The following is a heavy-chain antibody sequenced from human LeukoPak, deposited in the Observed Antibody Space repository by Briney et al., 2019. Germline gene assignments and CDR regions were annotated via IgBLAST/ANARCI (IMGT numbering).Heavy chain of an antibody. V-gene: IGHV3-48*01. J-gene: IGHJ4*02. CDR2: IGSSGSTI. CDR1: GFTFSGYI. CDR3: ARDQWLDY. D-gene: IGHD6-19*01. Sequence: GGSLRLSCAASGFTFSGYIMNWVRQAPGKGLEWVSFIGSSGSTIYYADSVKGRFTVSRDNAKNSLYLQMNSLRAEDTAVYYCARDQWLDYWGQGTLVTVSS.